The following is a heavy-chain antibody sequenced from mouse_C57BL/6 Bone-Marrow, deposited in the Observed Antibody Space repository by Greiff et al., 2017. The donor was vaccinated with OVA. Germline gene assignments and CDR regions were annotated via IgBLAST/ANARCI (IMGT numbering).Heavy chain of an antibody. J-gene: IGHJ4*01. Sequence: QVQLQQSGPELVKPGASVKLSCKASGYTFTDYYINWVKQRPGQGLEWIGWIFPGSGSTYYNEKFKGKATFTVDKSSSTAYMLLSSLTSEDSAVYFCARGSLLPGLQGSDYAMDYWGQGTSVTVSS. CDR3: ARGSLLPGLQGSDYAMDY. CDR2: IFPGSGST. CDR1: GYTFTDYY. D-gene: IGHD1-1*01. V-gene: IGHV1-75*01.